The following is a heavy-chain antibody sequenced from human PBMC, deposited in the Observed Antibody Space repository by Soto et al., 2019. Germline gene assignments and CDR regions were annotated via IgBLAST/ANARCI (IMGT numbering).Heavy chain of an antibody. CDR1: GGSVSSGSYY. CDR3: ARDLIYYDSSGYYPYYYYYGMDV. D-gene: IGHD3-22*01. J-gene: IGHJ6*02. CDR2: IYYSGST. Sequence: PSETLSLTCTVSGGSVSSGSYYWSWIRQPPGKGLEWIGYIYYSGSTNYNPSLKSRVTISVDTSKYQFSLKLSSVTAADPAVYYCARDLIYYDSSGYYPYYYYYGMDVWGQGTTVTVSS. V-gene: IGHV4-61*01.